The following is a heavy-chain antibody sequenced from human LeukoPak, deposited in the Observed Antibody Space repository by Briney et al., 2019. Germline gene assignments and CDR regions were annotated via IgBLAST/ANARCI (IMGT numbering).Heavy chain of an antibody. Sequence: GGSLRLSCAASGFTFSIYGMHWVRQAPGKGLEWVAVISYDGSNKYYADSVKGRFTISRDNSENTLYLQMNSLRAEDTAVYYCAKDRSTAADSYFQHWGQGTLVTVSS. J-gene: IGHJ1*01. D-gene: IGHD6-13*01. CDR2: ISYDGSNK. V-gene: IGHV3-30*18. CDR1: GFTFSIYG. CDR3: AKDRSTAADSYFQH.